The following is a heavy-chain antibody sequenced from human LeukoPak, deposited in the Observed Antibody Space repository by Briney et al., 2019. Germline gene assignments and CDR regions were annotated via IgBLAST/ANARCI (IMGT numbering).Heavy chain of an antibody. Sequence: SETLSLTCAVYGGSFSGYYWSWIRQPPGKGLEWIGEINYSGSTNYNPSLKSRVTISVDTSKNQFSLKLSSVTAADTAVYYCAREGTVWFGELRALDYWGQGTLVTVSS. CDR1: GGSFSGYY. CDR2: INYSGST. V-gene: IGHV4-34*01. J-gene: IGHJ4*02. D-gene: IGHD3-10*01. CDR3: AREGTVWFGELRALDY.